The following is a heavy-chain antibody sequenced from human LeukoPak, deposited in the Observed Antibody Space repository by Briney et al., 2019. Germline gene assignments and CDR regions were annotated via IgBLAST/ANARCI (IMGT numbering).Heavy chain of an antibody. CDR1: GGSFSGYY. V-gene: IGHV4-34*01. Sequence: SETLSLTCAVYGGSFSGYYWTWIRQPPGKGLEWIGEINHSGSTNYNPSPKSRVTVSVDTSKNQFSLKLSSVTAADTAVYYCARRGSSSFYYYYYMDVWGKGTPVTVSS. D-gene: IGHD6-13*01. CDR2: INHSGST. J-gene: IGHJ6*03. CDR3: ARRGSSSFYYYYYMDV.